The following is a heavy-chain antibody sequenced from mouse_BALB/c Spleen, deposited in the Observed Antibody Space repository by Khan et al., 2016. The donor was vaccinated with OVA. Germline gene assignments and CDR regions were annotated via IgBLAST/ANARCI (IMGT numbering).Heavy chain of an antibody. CDR2: IHYSGST. Sequence: EVQLQESGPGLVKPSQSLTLTCTVTGYSITSDYAWYWIRQLPGSKLEWMGYIHYSGSTSYNPSLKRRISITRDTSKNQFFLQLNSVTTEDTASCYCAGRSVWRAGTTVTVSS. CDR3: AGRSV. V-gene: IGHV3-2*02. CDR1: GYSITSDYA. J-gene: IGHJ1*01.